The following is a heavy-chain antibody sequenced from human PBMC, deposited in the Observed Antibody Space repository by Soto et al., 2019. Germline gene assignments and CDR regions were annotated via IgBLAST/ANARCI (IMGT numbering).Heavy chain of an antibody. D-gene: IGHD6-19*01. V-gene: IGHV4-59*08. CDR1: GGSISSYY. CDR2: IYYSGST. J-gene: IGHJ6*02. CDR3: ARHVPCQWLVDYYYYGIDV. Sequence: QVQLQESGPGLVKPSETLSLTCTVSGGSISSYYWSWIRQPPGKGLEWIGYIYYSGSTNYNPSLKSRGTISVDTSKNQSSLKLSSVAPGDTALYYCARHVPCQWLVDYYYYGIDVWGQGTTVTVSS.